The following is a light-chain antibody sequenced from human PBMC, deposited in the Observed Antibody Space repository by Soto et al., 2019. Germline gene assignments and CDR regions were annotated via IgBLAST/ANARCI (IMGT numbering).Light chain of an antibody. Sequence: DIQMTQSPSTLSASVGDRVTITCRASQSLSRWLAWYQQKPGKAPKLLIYKASTLESGVPSRFSGSESGTEFTITITSLQPDDFARYDCQQYNSYSPLTFGGGIKVEI. CDR1: QSLSRW. CDR2: KAS. J-gene: IGKJ4*02. CDR3: QQYNSYSPLT. V-gene: IGKV1-5*03.